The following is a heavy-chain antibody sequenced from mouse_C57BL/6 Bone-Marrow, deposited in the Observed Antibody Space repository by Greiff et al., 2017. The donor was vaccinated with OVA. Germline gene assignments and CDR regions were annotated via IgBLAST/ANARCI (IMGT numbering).Heavy chain of an antibody. D-gene: IGHD2-4*01. Sequence: QVQLQQPGAELVRPGTSVKLYCKASGYTFTSYWMHWVKQRPGQGLEWIGVIDPSDSYTNYNQKFKGKATLTVDTSSSTAYMQLSSLTSEDSAVYYCARDCDYDVPFAYWGQGTLVTVSA. CDR3: ARDCDYDVPFAY. V-gene: IGHV1-59*01. J-gene: IGHJ3*01. CDR1: GYTFTSYW. CDR2: IDPSDSYT.